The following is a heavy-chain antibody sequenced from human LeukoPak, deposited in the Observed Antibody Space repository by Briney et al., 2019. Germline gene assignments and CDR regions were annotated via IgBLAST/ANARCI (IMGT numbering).Heavy chain of an antibody. D-gene: IGHD3-16*01. V-gene: IGHV4-59*08. CDR1: GGSISSYY. CDR3: ARGGNYGRFQY. J-gene: IGHJ1*01. CDR2: IYYSGST. Sequence: SETLSLTCTVSGGSISSYYWSWIRQPPGKGLEWIGYIYYSGSTNYNPSLKSRVTISVDTSKNQFSLKLSSVTAADTAVYYCARGGNYGRFQYWGQGTLVTVSS.